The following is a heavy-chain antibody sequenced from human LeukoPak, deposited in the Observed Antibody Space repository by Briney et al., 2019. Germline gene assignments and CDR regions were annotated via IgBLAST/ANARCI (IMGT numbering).Heavy chain of an antibody. CDR2: IIPILDLT. CDR3: ARDSGRPPTSFDY. D-gene: IGHD1-1*01. V-gene: IGHV1-69*04. Sequence: ASVKVSCKASGGTFSSYAISWVRQAPGQGLEWMGRIIPILDLTKYAPKIQDRVTITADKSTSTAYMELNSLRSEDTAVYFCARDSGRPPTSFDYWGQGTLVTVSS. CDR1: GGTFSSYA. J-gene: IGHJ4*02.